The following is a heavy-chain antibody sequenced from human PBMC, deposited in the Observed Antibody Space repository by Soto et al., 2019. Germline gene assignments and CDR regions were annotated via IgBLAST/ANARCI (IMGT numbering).Heavy chain of an antibody. V-gene: IGHV3-15*01. CDR3: TTDGVYDFWSGYNDAFDI. D-gene: IGHD3-3*01. J-gene: IGHJ3*02. CDR2: IKSKTDGGTT. CDR1: GFTFSNAW. Sequence: GGSLRLSCAASGFTFSNAWMSWVRQAPGKGLEWVGRIKSKTDGGTTDYAAPVKGRFTISRDDSKNTLYLQMNSLKTEDTAVYYCTTDGVYDFWSGYNDAFDIWGQGTMVTVSS.